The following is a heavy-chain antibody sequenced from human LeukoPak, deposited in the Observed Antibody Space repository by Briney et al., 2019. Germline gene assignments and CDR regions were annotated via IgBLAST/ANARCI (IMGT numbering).Heavy chain of an antibody. CDR3: AKRIQSAMATGY. CDR1: GFTFSSYA. Sequence: GGSLRLSCAASGFTFSSYAMNWVRQAPGKGLEWVSSISHSGSISYADSVKGRFTISRDNSKNTLYLQMNSLRAEDTAVYYCAKRIQSAMATGYWGQGTLVTVSS. D-gene: IGHD5-18*01. V-gene: IGHV3-23*01. CDR2: ISHSGSI. J-gene: IGHJ4*02.